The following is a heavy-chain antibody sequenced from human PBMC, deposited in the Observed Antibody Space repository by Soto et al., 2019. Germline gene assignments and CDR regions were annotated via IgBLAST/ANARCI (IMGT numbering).Heavy chain of an antibody. Sequence: QVQLVQSGAEEKKPGASVKVSCKASGYTFTSYAMHWVRQAPGQRLEWMGWINAGNGNTKYSQKFQGRVTITRDTSASTAYMEMSSLRSEDTAVYYCARDIPPGLYVNYYYGMDVWGQGTTVTVSS. CDR1: GYTFTSYA. V-gene: IGHV1-3*05. D-gene: IGHD2-8*01. J-gene: IGHJ6*02. CDR2: INAGNGNT. CDR3: ARDIPPGLYVNYYYGMDV.